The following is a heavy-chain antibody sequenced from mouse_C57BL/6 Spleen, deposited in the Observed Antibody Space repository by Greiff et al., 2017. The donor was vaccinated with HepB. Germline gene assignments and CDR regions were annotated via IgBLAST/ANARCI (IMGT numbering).Heavy chain of an antibody. D-gene: IGHD2-4*01. CDR2: ISSGSSTI. V-gene: IGHV5-17*01. CDR3: ARDYDYDEYYYAMDY. CDR1: GFTFSDYG. J-gene: IGHJ4*01. Sequence: EVMLVESGGGLVKPGGSLKLSCAASGFTFSDYGMHWVRQAPEKGLEWVAYISSGSSTIYYADTVKGRFTISRDNAKNTLFLQMTSLRSEDTAMYYVARDYDYDEYYYAMDYWGQGTSVTVSS.